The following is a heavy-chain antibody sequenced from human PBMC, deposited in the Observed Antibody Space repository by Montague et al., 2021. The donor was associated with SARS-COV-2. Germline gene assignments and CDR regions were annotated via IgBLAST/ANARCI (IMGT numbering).Heavy chain of an antibody. Sequence: SLRLSCAASGFTFNTYGMSWVRQAPGQGLEWVSCISGSGGTYYAGSVTGRFAISRDTSNNTLYLQMNSLRAEDTAIYYCAKQRGTTTTTFDYWGQGSLVTVSS. J-gene: IGHJ4*02. V-gene: IGHV3-23*01. CDR2: ISGSGGT. CDR1: GFTFNTYG. CDR3: AKQRGTTTTTFDY. D-gene: IGHD4-11*01.